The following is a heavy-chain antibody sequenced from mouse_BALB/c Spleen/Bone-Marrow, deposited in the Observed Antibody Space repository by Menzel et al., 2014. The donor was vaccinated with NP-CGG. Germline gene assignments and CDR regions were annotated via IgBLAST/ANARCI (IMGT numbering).Heavy chain of an antibody. J-gene: IGHJ4*01. CDR2: IWSGGST. CDR3: ARNEGLREDYAMDY. Sequence: QVQLKQSGPGLVQPSQSLSITCTVSGFSLTNYGVHWVRQSPGKGLEWLGVIWSGGSTDYNAAFISRLSISKDNSKSQFFFKMNSLQADDTAIYYCARNEGLREDYAMDYWGQGTSVTVSS. V-gene: IGHV2-4-1*01. CDR1: GFSLTNYG. D-gene: IGHD2-4*01.